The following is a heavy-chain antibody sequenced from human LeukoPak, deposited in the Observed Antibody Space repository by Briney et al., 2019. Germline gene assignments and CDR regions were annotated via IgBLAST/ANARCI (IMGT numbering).Heavy chain of an antibody. V-gene: IGHV1-24*01. J-gene: IGHJ4*02. Sequence: ASVKVSCKVSGYTLTELSMHWVRQAPGKGLEWMGGFDPEDGETIYAQKFQGRVTMTEDTSTDTAYMELSSLRSEDTAVYYCETDLGGSYYKRFDYWGQGTLVTVSS. CDR2: FDPEDGET. CDR3: ETDLGGSYYKRFDY. D-gene: IGHD1-26*01. CDR1: GYTLTELS.